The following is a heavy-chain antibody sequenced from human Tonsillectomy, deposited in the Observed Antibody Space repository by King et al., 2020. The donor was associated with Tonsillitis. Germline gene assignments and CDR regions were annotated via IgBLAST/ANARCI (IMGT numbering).Heavy chain of an antibody. D-gene: IGHD3-22*01. J-gene: IGHJ5*02. CDR2: IRSKAYGGTT. Sequence: VQLVESGGGLVQPGRSLRLSCTASGFTFGDYAMSWFRQAPGKGLEWVGFIRSKAYGGTTEYAASVKGRFTISRDDSKSIAYLQMNSLKTEDTAVYYCHRDLWVSPFTHHCGRSGPLRLDPWGQGTLVTVSS. CDR3: HRDLWVSPFTHHCGRSGPLRLDP. V-gene: IGHV3-49*03. CDR1: GFTFGDYA.